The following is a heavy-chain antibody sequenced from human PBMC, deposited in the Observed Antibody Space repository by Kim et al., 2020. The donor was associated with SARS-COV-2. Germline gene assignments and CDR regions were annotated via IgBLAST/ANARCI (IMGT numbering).Heavy chain of an antibody. CDR2: IIPIFGTA. Sequence: SVKVSCKASGGTFSSYAISWVRQAPGQGLEWMGGIIPIFGTANYAQKFQGRVTITADESTSTAYMELSSLRSEDTAVYYCARDLREYYDFWSGYHPRGGMDVWGQGTTVTVSS. CDR3: ARDLREYYDFWSGYHPRGGMDV. J-gene: IGHJ6*02. D-gene: IGHD3-3*01. CDR1: GGTFSSYA. V-gene: IGHV1-69*13.